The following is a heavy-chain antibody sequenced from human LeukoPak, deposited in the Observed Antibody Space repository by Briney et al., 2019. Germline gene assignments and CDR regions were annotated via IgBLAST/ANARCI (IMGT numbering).Heavy chain of an antibody. CDR3: TKGVLGRTQSVSAGFDY. D-gene: IGHD7-27*01. Sequence: PGRSLRLSCAASGFTFSSYGIHWVRQAPGKGLEWVAVISYDGSNKYYADSVKGRFTISRDNSKNTLYLQMSGLRVEDTAMYYCTKGVLGRTQSVSAGFDYWGQGTLVTVSS. CDR1: GFTFSSYG. V-gene: IGHV3-30*18. J-gene: IGHJ4*02. CDR2: ISYDGSNK.